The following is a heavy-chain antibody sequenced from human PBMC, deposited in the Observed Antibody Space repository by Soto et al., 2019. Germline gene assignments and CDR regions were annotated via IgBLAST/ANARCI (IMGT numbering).Heavy chain of an antibody. J-gene: IGHJ4*02. CDR3: AKGMGRAVAAEADY. V-gene: IGHV3-43*01. CDR1: GFRLDQYT. CDR2: ISWNGVST. D-gene: IGHD6-19*01. Sequence: HPGGSLRLSCAASGFRLDQYTMYWVRQGPGKGLEWVSLISWNGVSTHYADSVKGRFTISRDNSTNSLHLQMNSLRVEDTALYYCAKGMGRAVAAEADYWGLGTLVTVSS.